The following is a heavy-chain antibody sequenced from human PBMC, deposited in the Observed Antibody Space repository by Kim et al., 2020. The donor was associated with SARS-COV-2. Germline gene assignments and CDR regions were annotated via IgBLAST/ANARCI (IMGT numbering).Heavy chain of an antibody. J-gene: IGHJ4*02. CDR3: AKLLHYYGSGSYYNRDYYFDY. D-gene: IGHD3-10*01. Sequence: GGSLRLSCAASGFTFSSYAMHWVRQAPGKGLEWVAVIWYDGSNKYYADSVKGRFTISRDNSKNTLYLQMNSLRAEDTAVYYCAKLLHYYGSGSYYNRDYYFDYGGQGTLVTVSS. CDR1: GFTFSSYA. CDR2: IWYDGSNK. V-gene: IGHV3-33*06.